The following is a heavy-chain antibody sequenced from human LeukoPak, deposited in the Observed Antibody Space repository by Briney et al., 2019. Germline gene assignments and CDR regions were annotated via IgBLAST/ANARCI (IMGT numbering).Heavy chain of an antibody. D-gene: IGHD1-26*01. CDR3: ARNQVGATEYFHY. CDR1: GHTFTSYG. J-gene: IGHJ4*02. Sequence: ASAKVSCKASGHTFTSYGISWVRQAPGQGLEWMGWISAYNGNTNYAQKLQGRVTMTTDTSTSTAYMELRSLRSDDTAVYYCARNQVGATEYFHYWAQGTLVTVSS. V-gene: IGHV1-18*01. CDR2: ISAYNGNT.